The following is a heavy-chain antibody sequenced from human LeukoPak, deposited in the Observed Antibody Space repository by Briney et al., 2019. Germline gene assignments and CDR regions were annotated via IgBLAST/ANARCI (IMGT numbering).Heavy chain of an antibody. CDR3: ARVGDSGSFDY. Sequence: PGGSLRLSCAASGFTFSSYAMHWVCQAPGKGLEYVSAISSNGGSTYYADSVKGRFTISRDNSKNTLYLQMGSLRAEDVAVYYCARVGDSGSFDYWGQGSLVTVSS. CDR2: ISSNGGST. V-gene: IGHV3-64*02. D-gene: IGHD1-26*01. CDR1: GFTFSSYA. J-gene: IGHJ4*02.